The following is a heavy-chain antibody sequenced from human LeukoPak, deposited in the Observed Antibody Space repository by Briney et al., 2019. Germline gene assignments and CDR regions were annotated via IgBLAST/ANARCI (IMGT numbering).Heavy chain of an antibody. J-gene: IGHJ3*02. Sequence: GGSLRLSCAAAGFTFSIYWMHWVRHAPGEGLVWVSRINSDGSTTSYADSVKGRFTISRDNAKNTLYLQMNSLRAGDTAVYYCARRSAAKDAFDIWGQGTMVTVSS. V-gene: IGHV3-74*01. CDR1: GFTFSIYW. CDR3: ARRSAAKDAFDI. CDR2: INSDGSTT. D-gene: IGHD6-25*01.